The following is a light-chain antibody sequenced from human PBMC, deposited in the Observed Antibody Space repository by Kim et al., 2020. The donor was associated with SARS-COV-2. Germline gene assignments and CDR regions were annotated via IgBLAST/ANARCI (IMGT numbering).Light chain of an antibody. J-gene: IGLJ2*01. V-gene: IGLV2-11*01. CDR2: DID. Sequence: QSALTQPRSVSGSPGQSVTISCTGTNSDVGSYNYVSWSQQYPGKAPKLIIYDIDKRPSGVPDRLSGSKSGSTASLTISGIQADDEADYYCCSYAGRYTFVFGGGTQLTVL. CDR3: CSYAGRYTFV. CDR1: NSDVGSYNY.